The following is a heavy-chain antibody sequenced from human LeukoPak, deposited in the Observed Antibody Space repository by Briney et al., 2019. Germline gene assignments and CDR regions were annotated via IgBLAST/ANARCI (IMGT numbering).Heavy chain of an antibody. V-gene: IGHV1-69*01. J-gene: IGHJ5*02. CDR1: GGTFSSYA. D-gene: IGHD3-9*01. CDR2: IIPIFGTA. CDR3: AREVSPQKLRYSGGGWFDP. Sequence: ASVKVSCKASGGTFSSYAISWVRQAPGQGLEWMGGIIPIFGTANYAQKFQCRVTINAAESTSTTYMELSSLRSEDTAVYYCAREVSPQKLRYSGGGWFDPWGQGTLVTVSS.